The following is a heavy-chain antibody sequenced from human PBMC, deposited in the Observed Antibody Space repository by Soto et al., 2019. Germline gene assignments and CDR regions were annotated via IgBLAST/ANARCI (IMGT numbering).Heavy chain of an antibody. CDR1: GYTFTGYY. V-gene: IGHV1-46*01. CDR2: INPSGGST. J-gene: IGHJ6*02. Sequence: APVKVYCKASGYTFTGYYMHWVRQAPGQGLEWMGIINPSGGSTSYAQKFQGRVTMTRDTSTSTVYMELSSLRSEDTAVYYCARAGDSSGYYFMGYYYYGMDVWGQGTTVTVSS. CDR3: ARAGDSSGYYFMGYYYYGMDV. D-gene: IGHD3-22*01.